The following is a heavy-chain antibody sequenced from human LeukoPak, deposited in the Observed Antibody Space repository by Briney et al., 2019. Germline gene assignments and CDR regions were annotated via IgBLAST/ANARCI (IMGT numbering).Heavy chain of an antibody. CDR3: ARSDQGPITIFGVVIIRSFDY. CDR1: GFTFSSYW. V-gene: IGHV3-7*01. D-gene: IGHD3-3*01. CDR2: IKQDGSEK. Sequence: PGGSLRLSCAASGFTFSSYWMSWFRQAPGKGLEWVANIKQDGSEKYYVDSVKGRFTISRDNSKNTLYLQMNSLRAEDTAVYYCARSDQGPITIFGVVIIRSFDYWGQGTLVTVSS. J-gene: IGHJ4*02.